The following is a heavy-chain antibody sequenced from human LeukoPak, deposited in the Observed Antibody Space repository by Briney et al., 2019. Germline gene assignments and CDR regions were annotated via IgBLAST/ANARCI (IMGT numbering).Heavy chain of an antibody. CDR1: GGSISSYY. Sequence: ETLSLTCTVSGGSISSYYWSWIRQPAGKGLEWIGRIYTSGSTNYNPSLKSRVTMSVDTSKNQFSLKLSSVTAADTAVYYCARGQTHDFWSENYYYMDVWGKGTTVTVSS. CDR3: ARGQTHDFWSENYYYMDV. CDR2: IYTSGST. J-gene: IGHJ6*03. D-gene: IGHD3-3*01. V-gene: IGHV4-4*07.